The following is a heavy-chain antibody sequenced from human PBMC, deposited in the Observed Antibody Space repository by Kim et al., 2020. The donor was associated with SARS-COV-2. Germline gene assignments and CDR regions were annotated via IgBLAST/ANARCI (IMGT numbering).Heavy chain of an antibody. V-gene: IGHV3-23*01. D-gene: IGHD3-3*01. J-gene: IGHJ6*02. Sequence: GGSLRLSCAASGFTFSSYAMSWVRQAPGKGLEWVSAISGSGGSTYYADSVKGRFTISRDNSKNTLYLQMNSLRAEDTAVYYCANPDYDFWSGYYSKPYYYYGMDVWGQGTTVTVSS. CDR2: ISGSGGST. CDR3: ANPDYDFWSGYYSKPYYYYGMDV. CDR1: GFTFSSYA.